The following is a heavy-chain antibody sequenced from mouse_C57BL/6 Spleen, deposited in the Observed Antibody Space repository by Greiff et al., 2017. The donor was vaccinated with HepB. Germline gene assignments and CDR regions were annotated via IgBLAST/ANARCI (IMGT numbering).Heavy chain of an antibody. CDR3: TTQMVTTT. D-gene: IGHD2-2*01. Sequence: VQLQQSGAELVRPGASVKLSCTASGFNIKDDYMHWVKQRPEQGLEWIGWIDPENGDTEYASKFQGKVTITADTSSNTAYLQLRSLTSEDTAVYYCTTQMVTTTWDQGALVTVSA. CDR1: GFNIKDDY. J-gene: IGHJ3*01. V-gene: IGHV14-4*01. CDR2: IDPENGDT.